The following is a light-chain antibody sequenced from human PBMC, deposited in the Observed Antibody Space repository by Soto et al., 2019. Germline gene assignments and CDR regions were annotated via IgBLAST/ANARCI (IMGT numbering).Light chain of an antibody. CDR2: DAS. CDR3: QQYTNTNNPWM. V-gene: IGKV1-5*01. Sequence: DIQVTQSPPTLSASVVDRVNITFRASQTISTWMAWYQQKPGKAPKLLVYDASTLQSGVASRFSGSGSGTEFTLIISGLQPDDSATYYCQQYTNTNNPWMCGQGTKVDIK. CDR1: QTISTW. J-gene: IGKJ1*01.